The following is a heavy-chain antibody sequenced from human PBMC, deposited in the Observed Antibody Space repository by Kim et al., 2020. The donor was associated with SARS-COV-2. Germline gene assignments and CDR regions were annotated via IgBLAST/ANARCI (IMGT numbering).Heavy chain of an antibody. CDR3: ARDPYYYGSGSSDAFDI. CDR1: GGSISSSNW. CDR2: IYHSGST. J-gene: IGHJ3*02. Sequence: SETLSLTCAVSGGSISSSNWWSWVRQPPGKGLEWIGEIYHSGSTNYNPSLKSRVTISVDKSKNQFSLKLSSVTAADTAVYYCARDPYYYGSGSSDAFDIWGQGTMVTVSS. V-gene: IGHV4-4*02. D-gene: IGHD3-10*01.